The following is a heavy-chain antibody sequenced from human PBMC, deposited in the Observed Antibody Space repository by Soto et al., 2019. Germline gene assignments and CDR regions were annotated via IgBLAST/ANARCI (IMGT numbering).Heavy chain of an antibody. CDR1: GGSISSGGYS. Sequence: KPSETLSLTCAVSGGSISSGGYSWSWIRQPPGKGLEWIGYIYHSGSTYYNPSLKSRVTISVDRSKNQFSLKLSSVTAADTAVYYCARDPYGSGSYYNYWGQGTLVTVSS. J-gene: IGHJ4*02. CDR2: IYHSGST. V-gene: IGHV4-30-2*01. CDR3: ARDPYGSGSYYNY. D-gene: IGHD3-10*01.